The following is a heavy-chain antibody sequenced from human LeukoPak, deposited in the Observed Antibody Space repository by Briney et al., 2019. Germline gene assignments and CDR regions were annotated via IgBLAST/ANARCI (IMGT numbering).Heavy chain of an antibody. D-gene: IGHD4-17*01. V-gene: IGHV3-23*01. Sequence: PGGSLRLSCSASGFTFSNYAMNWVRQAPGKGLEWVSAISGSGGSTYYADSVKGRFTISRDNSKNTLYLQMNSLRAEDTAVYYCAKGLRLSYGDYVGWGQGTLVTVSS. CDR1: GFTFSNYA. J-gene: IGHJ4*02. CDR3: AKGLRLSYGDYVG. CDR2: ISGSGGST.